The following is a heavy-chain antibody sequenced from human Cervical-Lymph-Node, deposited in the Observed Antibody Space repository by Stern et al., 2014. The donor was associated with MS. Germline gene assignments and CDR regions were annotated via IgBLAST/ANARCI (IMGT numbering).Heavy chain of an antibody. Sequence: EVQLVESGAEVKKPGESLKISCKGSRNSFSNYWIGWVRQMPGKGLEYMGIIFPADSDTRYSPSFQGQVTISVDKSISTAYLQWSSLKASDTAMYYCATLSHPTTDFEYWGQGTLVTVSS. CDR3: ATLSHPTTDFEY. CDR2: IFPADSDT. J-gene: IGHJ4*02. D-gene: IGHD4-17*01. V-gene: IGHV5-51*03. CDR1: RNSFSNYW.